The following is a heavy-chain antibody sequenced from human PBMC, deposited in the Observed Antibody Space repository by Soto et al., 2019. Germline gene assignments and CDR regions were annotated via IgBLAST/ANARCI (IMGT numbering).Heavy chain of an antibody. J-gene: IGHJ4*02. V-gene: IGHV1-18*04. CDR2: ISAYNGNT. D-gene: IGHD3-22*01. CDR1: GYTFTSYG. CDR3: ARDSRVITMIVVVITGPDY. Sequence: GASVKVSCKASGYTFTSYGISWVRQAPGQGLEWMGWISAYNGNTNYAQKLQGRVTMTTDTSTSTAYMELRRLRSDDTAVYYCARDSRVITMIVVVITGPDYWGQGTLVTVSS.